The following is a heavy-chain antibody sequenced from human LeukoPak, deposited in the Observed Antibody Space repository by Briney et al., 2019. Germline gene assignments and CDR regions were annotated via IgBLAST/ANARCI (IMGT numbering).Heavy chain of an antibody. D-gene: IGHD5-18*01. CDR2: INHSGST. V-gene: IGHV4-34*01. CDR3: ARHGYSYGYGDIDY. J-gene: IGHJ4*02. Sequence: PSETLSLTCTVSGGSISSYYWSWIRQPPGKGLEWIGEINHSGSTNYNPSLKSRVTISVDTSKNQFSLKLSSVTAADTAVYYCARHGYSYGYGDIDYWGQGTLVTVSS. CDR1: GGSISSYY.